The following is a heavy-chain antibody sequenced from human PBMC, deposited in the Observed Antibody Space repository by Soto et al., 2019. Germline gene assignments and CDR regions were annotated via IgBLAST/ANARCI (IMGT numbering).Heavy chain of an antibody. V-gene: IGHV1-69*13. CDR1: GGTFSNYA. CDR2: IIPVIDTA. CDR3: ATSDKTXXXEYFQQ. Sequence: SVKVSCKASGGTFSNYAFSWERQAPGQGLEWMGGIIPVIDTADYTQKLQGRVTISADESTSTVYLDLSSLRSEDSAVYYCATSDKTXXXEYFQQWGPGTLVTVSS. J-gene: IGHJ1*01. D-gene: IGHD2-15*01.